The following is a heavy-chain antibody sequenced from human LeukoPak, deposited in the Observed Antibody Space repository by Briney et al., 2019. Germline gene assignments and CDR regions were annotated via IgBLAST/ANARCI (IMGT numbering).Heavy chain of an antibody. CDR2: ISGSGVST. CDR3: AKDRGPYIGIDNNWLHP. J-gene: IGHJ5*02. Sequence: DPGGSLRLSCAASGFTFNIYGMNWVRQAPGKGLEWVSGISGSGVSTDYADSVKGRFTTSRDNSKNMVYLQMNTLRAEDTATYYCAKDRGPYIGIDNNWLHPWGQGTLVTVSS. D-gene: IGHD1-26*01. V-gene: IGHV3-23*01. CDR1: GFTFNIYG.